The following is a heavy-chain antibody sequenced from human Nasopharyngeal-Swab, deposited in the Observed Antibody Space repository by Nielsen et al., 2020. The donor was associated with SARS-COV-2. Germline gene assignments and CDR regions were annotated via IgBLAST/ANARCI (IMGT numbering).Heavy chain of an antibody. J-gene: IGHJ4*02. CDR3: ARDYNPVATIWKYFDY. Sequence: GGPLRPSCAASGFTFSSYEMNWVRQAPGKGLEWVSYISSSGSTIYYADSVKGRFTISRDNAKNSLYLQMNSLRAEDTAVYYCARDYNPVATIWKYFDYWGQGTLVTVSS. CDR1: GFTFSSYE. CDR2: ISSSGSTI. V-gene: IGHV3-48*03. D-gene: IGHD5-12*01.